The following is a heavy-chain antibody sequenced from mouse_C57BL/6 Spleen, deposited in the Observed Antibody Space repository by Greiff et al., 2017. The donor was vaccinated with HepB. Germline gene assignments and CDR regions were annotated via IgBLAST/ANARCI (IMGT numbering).Heavy chain of an antibody. CDR3: ARHEDYSNCEFVFAY. J-gene: IGHJ3*01. V-gene: IGHV1-62-2*01. D-gene: IGHD2-5*01. Sequence: QVQLQQSGAELVKPGASVKLSCKASGYTFTEYTIHWVKQRSGQGLEWIGWFYTGSGSIKYHEKFKDKATLTADKSSSTVYMELSRLTSEDSAVYVCARHEDYSNCEFVFAYWGQGTLVTVSA. CDR2: FYTGSGSI. CDR1: GYTFTEYT.